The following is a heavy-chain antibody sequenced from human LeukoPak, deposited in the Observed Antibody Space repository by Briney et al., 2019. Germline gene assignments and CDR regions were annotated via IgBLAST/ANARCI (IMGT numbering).Heavy chain of an antibody. Sequence: PSETLSLTCTVSGGSISSYHWSWIRQPPGKGLEWIGYIYYSGSTNYNPSLKSRVTISIDTSKNQFSLKLSSVTAADTAVYYCARTGYCSGNSCYLNPIDYWGQGTLVTVSS. CDR2: IYYSGST. J-gene: IGHJ4*02. V-gene: IGHV4-59*01. CDR3: ARTGYCSGNSCYLNPIDY. D-gene: IGHD2-15*01. CDR1: GGSISSYH.